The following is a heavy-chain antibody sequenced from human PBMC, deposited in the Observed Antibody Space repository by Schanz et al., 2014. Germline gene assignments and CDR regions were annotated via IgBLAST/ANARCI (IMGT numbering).Heavy chain of an antibody. CDR3: ARVPRRVTTRGGGSRYYFDY. Sequence: VQLVESGGGVVQPGRSLRLSCAASGFTFSHYWLSWVRQTPGKRLEWVANIRQDGSAKFYVDSVNSRFAISRDNAENSVSLQMNSLRAEDTAVYYCARVPRRVTTRGGGSRYYFDYWGQGTLVTVSS. CDR2: IRQDGSAK. J-gene: IGHJ4*02. V-gene: IGHV3-7*01. D-gene: IGHD4-17*01. CDR1: GFTFSHYW.